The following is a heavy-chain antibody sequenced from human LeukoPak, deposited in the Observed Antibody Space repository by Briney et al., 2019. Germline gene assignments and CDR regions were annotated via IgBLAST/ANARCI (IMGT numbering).Heavy chain of an antibody. V-gene: IGHV1-69*05. CDR3: ARGEVADDYYYYYYMDV. D-gene: IGHD6-13*01. CDR2: IIPIFGTA. Sequence: GSSVKVSCKASGRTFSSYAISWVRQAPGQGLEWMGRIIPIFGTANYAQKFQGRVTITTDESTSTAYMELSSLRSEDTAVYYCARGEVADDYYYYYYMDVWGKGTTVTVSS. CDR1: GRTFSSYA. J-gene: IGHJ6*03.